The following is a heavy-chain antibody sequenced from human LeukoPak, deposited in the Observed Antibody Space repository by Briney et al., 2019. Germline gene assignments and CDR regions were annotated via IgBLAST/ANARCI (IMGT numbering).Heavy chain of an antibody. CDR2: ISGSAGIT. D-gene: IGHD3-3*01. CDR3: AKHAEYYDFWSGYYYYYYYMDV. Sequence: QTGGSLRLSCAASGFTFSSYAMSWVRQAPGKGLEWVSGISGSAGITYYADSVKGRFTISRDNSENTLYLQMKSLRAEDTAVYYCAKHAEYYDFWSGYYYYYYYMDVWGKGTTVTVSS. J-gene: IGHJ6*03. CDR1: GFTFSSYA. V-gene: IGHV3-23*01.